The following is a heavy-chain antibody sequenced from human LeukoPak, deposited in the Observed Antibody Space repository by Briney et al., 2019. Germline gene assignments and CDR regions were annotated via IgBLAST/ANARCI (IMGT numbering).Heavy chain of an antibody. J-gene: IGHJ4*02. CDR2: INPNSGGT. D-gene: IGHD4-17*01. Sequence: ASVKVSCKASGYTFTGYYMHWVRQAPGQGLEWMGWINPNSGGTNYAQKFQGRVTMTRDTSISTAYMELSRLRSDDTAVYYCARTFYGDFRFDYWGQGTLVTVSS. CDR1: GYTFTGYY. CDR3: ARTFYGDFRFDY. V-gene: IGHV1-2*02.